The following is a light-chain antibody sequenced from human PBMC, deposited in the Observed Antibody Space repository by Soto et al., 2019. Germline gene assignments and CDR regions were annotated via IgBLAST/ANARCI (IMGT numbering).Light chain of an antibody. CDR1: QSITNW. J-gene: IGKJ1*01. CDR2: DAS. Sequence: DIQMTQSPSTLSASVGDRVTITCRASQSITNWLAWYQQKPGRAPELLIFDASRLHRGAPSRFSGSGSGTEFTLIISSLQPDDFATYYCQQYNNYSPWTFGQGTKVESK. CDR3: QQYNNYSPWT. V-gene: IGKV1-5*01.